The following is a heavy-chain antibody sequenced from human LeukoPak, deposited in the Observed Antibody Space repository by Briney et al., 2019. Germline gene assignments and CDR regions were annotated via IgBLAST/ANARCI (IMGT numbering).Heavy chain of an antibody. J-gene: IGHJ2*01. CDR1: GGSFSGYY. CDR2: IYYSGST. V-gene: IGHV4-59*08. D-gene: IGHD4-23*01. CDR3: ARHLGGESVGYYGGNSQHRSILHWYFDL. Sequence: PSETLSLTCAVYGGSFSGYYWSWIRQPPGKGLEWIGYIYYSGSTNYNPSLKSRVTISVDTSKNQFSLKLSSVTAADTAVYYCARHLGGESVGYYGGNSQHRSILHWYFDLWGRGTLVTVSS.